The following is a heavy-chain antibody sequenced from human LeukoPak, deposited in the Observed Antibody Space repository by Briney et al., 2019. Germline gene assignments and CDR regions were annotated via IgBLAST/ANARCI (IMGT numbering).Heavy chain of an antibody. J-gene: IGHJ4*02. V-gene: IGHV3-11*01. CDR3: ARALVTANLYYLDY. D-gene: IGHD2-21*02. CDR2: ISSSGSTI. Sequence: GGSLRLSCAASGFTFSDYYMSWIRQAPGRGLEWVSYISSSGSTIYYADSVKGRFTISRDNAKNSLYLQMNSLRAEDTAVYYCARALVTANLYYLDYWGQGTLVTVSS. CDR1: GFTFSDYY.